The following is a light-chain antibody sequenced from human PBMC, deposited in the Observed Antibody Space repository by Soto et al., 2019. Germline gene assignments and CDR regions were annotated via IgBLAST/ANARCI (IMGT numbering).Light chain of an antibody. CDR2: DAS. J-gene: IGKJ4*01. V-gene: IGKV3-11*01. CDR3: QQRSNWPLT. CDR1: QSVSSY. Sequence: EIVLTQSPATLSLSPGERATLSCRASQSVSSYLAWYQQKPGQAPRLLIYDASNRATGIPARFSGSGSGTDFTLTISSLEREDFAVYHCQQRSNWPLTFGGGTKVEIK.